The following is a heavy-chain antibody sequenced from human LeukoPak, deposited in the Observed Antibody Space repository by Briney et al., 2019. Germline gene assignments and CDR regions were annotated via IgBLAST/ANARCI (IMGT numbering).Heavy chain of an antibody. CDR2: IYPGDSDT. V-gene: IGHV5-51*01. D-gene: IGHD6-13*01. Sequence: GESLKISCKGSGYSFTSYWIGWERQMPGKGLEWMGIIYPGDSDTRYSPSFQGQVTISADKSISTAYLQWSSLKASDTAMYYCASSIAAAGTGFDPWGQGTLVTVSS. CDR1: GYSFTSYW. CDR3: ASSIAAAGTGFDP. J-gene: IGHJ5*02.